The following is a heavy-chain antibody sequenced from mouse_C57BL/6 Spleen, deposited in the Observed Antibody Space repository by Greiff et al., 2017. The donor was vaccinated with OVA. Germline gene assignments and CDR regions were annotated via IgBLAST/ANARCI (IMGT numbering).Heavy chain of an antibody. CDR3: ARRDYGNLYYAMDY. Sequence: QVQLQQPGAELVKPGASVKMSCKASGYTFTSYWITWVKQRPGKGLEWIGDIYPGSGSTNYNEKFKSKATLTVDTSSNTPYMQLSSLTSEDSAVFYCARRDYGNLYYAMDYWGQGTSVTVSS. J-gene: IGHJ4*01. D-gene: IGHD2-1*01. CDR1: GYTFTSYW. V-gene: IGHV1-55*01. CDR2: IYPGSGST.